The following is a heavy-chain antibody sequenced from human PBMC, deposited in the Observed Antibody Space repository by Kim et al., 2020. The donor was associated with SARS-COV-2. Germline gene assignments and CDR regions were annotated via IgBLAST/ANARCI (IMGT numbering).Heavy chain of an antibody. CDR3: ARQGRAAGSPFDY. V-gene: IGHV5-10-1*01. D-gene: IGHD6-13*01. Sequence: SSPAFQGHVTISADKSISTAYLQWSSLKASDTAMYYCARQGRAAGSPFDYWGQGTLVTVSS. J-gene: IGHJ4*02.